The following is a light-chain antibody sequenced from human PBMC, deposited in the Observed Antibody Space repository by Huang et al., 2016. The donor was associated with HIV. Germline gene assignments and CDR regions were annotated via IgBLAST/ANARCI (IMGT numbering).Light chain of an antibody. CDR2: GSS. Sequence: IQMTQSPASLSASVGDRVTISCQASQDIRNYLNWYQQQPGKAPTLLIYGSSNLETGVPSRFSGNGSGKDFTITISSLQSEDIATYYCQQYDNLYTFGQGTKLEIK. CDR1: QDIRNY. J-gene: IGKJ2*01. CDR3: QQYDNLYT. V-gene: IGKV1-33*01.